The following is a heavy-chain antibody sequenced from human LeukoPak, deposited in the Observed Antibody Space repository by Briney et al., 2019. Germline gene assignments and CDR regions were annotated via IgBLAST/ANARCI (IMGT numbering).Heavy chain of an antibody. CDR1: GGTFSSYA. J-gene: IGHJ4*02. D-gene: IGHD2/OR15-2a*01. CDR3: ARDHDAALFPY. CDR2: IIPIFGTA. Sequence: ASVKVSCKASGGTFSSYAISWVRQAPGQGLEWMRRIIPIFGTANYAQKFQGRVTITTDESTSTAYMELSSLRSEDTAVYYCARDHDAALFPYWGQGTLVTVSS. V-gene: IGHV1-69*05.